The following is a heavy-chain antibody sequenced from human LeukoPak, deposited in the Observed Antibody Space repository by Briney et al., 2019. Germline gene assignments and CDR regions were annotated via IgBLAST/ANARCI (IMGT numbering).Heavy chain of an antibody. D-gene: IGHD6-13*01. CDR3: ARGSYTSSWYGVFDY. J-gene: IGHJ4*02. Sequence: GGSLRLSCAASGNTFSRYWMSWVRQAPGKGLEWVANINEDGSEKYYVDSVKGRFTISRDNSKNTLYLQMNSLRGEDTAVYYCARGSYTSSWYGVFDYWGQGTLVTASS. CDR2: INEDGSEK. CDR1: GNTFSRYW. V-gene: IGHV3-7*02.